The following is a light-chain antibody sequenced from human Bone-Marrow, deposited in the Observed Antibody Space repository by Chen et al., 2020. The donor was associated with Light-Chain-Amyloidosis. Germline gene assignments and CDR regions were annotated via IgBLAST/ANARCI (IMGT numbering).Light chain of an antibody. CDR2: RDT. J-gene: IGLJ2*01. CDR3: QSADSSGTYEVI. V-gene: IGLV3-25*03. Sequence: SYELTQPPSVSVSPGQTARITCSGDDLPTKYAYCYQQKPGQAPVLVIHRDTERPSGISERFSCASSGTTATLTISGVQAEDEADYHCQSADSSGTYEVIFGGGTKLTVL. CDR1: DLPTKY.